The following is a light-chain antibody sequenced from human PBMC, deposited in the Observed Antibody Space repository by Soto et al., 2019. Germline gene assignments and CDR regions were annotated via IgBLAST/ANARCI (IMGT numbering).Light chain of an antibody. CDR3: MQGTHWPYT. V-gene: IGKV2-30*01. CDR1: QSLVYSNGVTY. Sequence: DVVMTQSPLSLAVTLGQPASISCRSSQSLVYSNGVTYLNWFQQRPGQSPRRLIHKVSNRDSGVPDRFSGGASGTDFTLKISRVEAEDVGVYYCMQGTHWPYTFGQGTKLEIK. J-gene: IGKJ2*01. CDR2: KVS.